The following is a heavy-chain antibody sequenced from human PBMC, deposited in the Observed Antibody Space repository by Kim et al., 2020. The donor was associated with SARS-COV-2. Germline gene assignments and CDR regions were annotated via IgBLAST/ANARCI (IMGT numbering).Heavy chain of an antibody. J-gene: IGHJ6*02. CDR1: GSTFSNAW. V-gene: IGHV3-15*01. D-gene: IGHD3-3*01. CDR3: TTTWGSGYVVDV. CDR2: IKSKTDGGTT. Sequence: GGSLRLSCAASGSTFSNAWMSWVRQAPGKGLEWVGRIKSKTDGGTTDYAAPVKGRFTISRDDSKNMLYLQMNSLKAEDTAVYYCTTTWGSGYVVDVWGQGTTVTVSS.